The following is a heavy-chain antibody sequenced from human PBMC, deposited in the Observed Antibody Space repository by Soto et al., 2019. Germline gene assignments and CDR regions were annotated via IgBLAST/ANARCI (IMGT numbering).Heavy chain of an antibody. V-gene: IGHV1-18*01. Sequence: ASVKVSCKASGYTFTSYGISWVRQAPGQGLEWMGWISAYNGNTNYAQKLQGRVTMTTDTSTSTAYMELRSLRSDDTAVYYCARDGYYDSSGPSDGMDVWGQGTTVTVS. CDR3: ARDGYYDSSGPSDGMDV. J-gene: IGHJ6*02. D-gene: IGHD3-22*01. CDR2: ISAYNGNT. CDR1: GYTFTSYG.